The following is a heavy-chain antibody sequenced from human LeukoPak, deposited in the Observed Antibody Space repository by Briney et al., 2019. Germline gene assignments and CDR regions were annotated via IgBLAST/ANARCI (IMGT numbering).Heavy chain of an antibody. J-gene: IGHJ6*03. V-gene: IGHV3-48*04. CDR3: ARDETDSYYYYYMDV. D-gene: IGHD3-22*01. CDR1: GFTFSSYA. Sequence: GGSLRLSCAASGFTFSSYAMSWVRQAPGKGLEWVSYISSSGSTIYYADSVKGRFTISRDNAKNSLYLQMNSLRAEDTAVYYCARDETDSYYYYYMDVWGKGTTVTVSS. CDR2: ISSSGSTI.